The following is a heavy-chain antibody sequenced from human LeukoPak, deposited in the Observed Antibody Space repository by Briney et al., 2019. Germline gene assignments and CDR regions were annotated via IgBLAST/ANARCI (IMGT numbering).Heavy chain of an antibody. D-gene: IGHD3-16*01. CDR3: ARAKGGGLSDY. CDR1: GYTFTSYD. J-gene: IGHJ4*02. CDR2: TNPNSGNT. Sequence: ASVKVSCKASGYTFTSYDINWVRQATGQGLEWMGWTNPNSGNTGYGQKFQGRVTITRNTSISTAYMELTGLRSDDTAMYYCARAKGGGLSDYWGQGTLVTGSS. V-gene: IGHV1-8*01.